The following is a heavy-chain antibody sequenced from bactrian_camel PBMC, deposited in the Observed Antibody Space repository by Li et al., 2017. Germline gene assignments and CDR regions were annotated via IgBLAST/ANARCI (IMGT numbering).Heavy chain of an antibody. J-gene: IGHJ6*01. Sequence: QVQLVESGCGSAQAGGPLTLSCSASGYRMTWCGMGWLRQAPGKEREGVAAIDSDGTATYADSVKGRFTTSKDNANNTQYLQMNSLKPEDTAMYYCAVVRYGVTWYPLCRARSADFGYWGQGTQVTVS. CDR3: AVVRYGVTWYPLCRARSADFGY. CDR2: IDSDGTAT. CDR1: GYRMTWCG. V-gene: IGHV3S6*01. D-gene: IGHD6*01.